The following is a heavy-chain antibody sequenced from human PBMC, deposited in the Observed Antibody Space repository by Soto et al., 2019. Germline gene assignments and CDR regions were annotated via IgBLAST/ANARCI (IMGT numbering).Heavy chain of an antibody. CDR3: ARTQLVQGTYYCYGMDV. J-gene: IGHJ6*02. CDR1: GGSISGRNG. Sequence: PSETLSLTCAVAGGSISGRNGWSWVRQPPGKGLEWIGEIYHSGSTNYNPSLKSRVTISVDKSKNQFSLKLSSVTAADTAVYYCARTQLVQGTYYCYGMDVWGQGTTVTVSS. D-gene: IGHD6-13*01. V-gene: IGHV4-4*02. CDR2: IYHSGST.